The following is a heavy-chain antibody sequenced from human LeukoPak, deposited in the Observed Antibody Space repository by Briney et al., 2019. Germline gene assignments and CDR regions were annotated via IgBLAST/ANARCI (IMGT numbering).Heavy chain of an antibody. D-gene: IGHD6-6*01. CDR2: IIPIFGTA. V-gene: IGHV1-69*05. CDR1: GGTFSSYA. J-gene: IGHJ5*02. Sequence: ASVTVSCKASGGTFSSYAISWVRQAPGQGLEWMGGIIPIFGTANYAQKFQGRVTITTDESTSTAYMELSSLRSEDTAVYYCAPWGNEYSSSWGQGTLVTVSS. CDR3: APWGNEYSSS.